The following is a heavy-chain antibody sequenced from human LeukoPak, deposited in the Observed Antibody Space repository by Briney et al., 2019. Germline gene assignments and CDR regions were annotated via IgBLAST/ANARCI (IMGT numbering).Heavy chain of an antibody. CDR2: INPNSGGT. V-gene: IGHV1-2*02. Sequence: GASVKVSCKASGYTFTGYYMHWVRQAPGQGLEWMGWINPNSGGTNYAQKFQGRVTMTRDTSIRTAYMELSRLRSDDTAVYYCARVYDSSGYYPSGFDYWGQGTLVTVST. CDR1: GYTFTGYY. CDR3: ARVYDSSGYYPSGFDY. J-gene: IGHJ4*02. D-gene: IGHD3-22*01.